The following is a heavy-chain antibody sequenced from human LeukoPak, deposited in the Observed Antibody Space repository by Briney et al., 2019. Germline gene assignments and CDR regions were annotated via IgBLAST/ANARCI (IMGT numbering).Heavy chain of an antibody. CDR2: ISAYNGNT. CDR1: GSTFPTNG. Sequence: ASVKVSSKAPGSTFPTNGIAGGGKAPGQGFKWMGWISAYNGNTNYAQKLQGRVTMTTDTSTSTAYMELRSLRSDGTAVYYCARDSRGALLWFGELSNWGQGTLVTVSS. D-gene: IGHD3-10*01. J-gene: IGHJ4*02. CDR3: ARDSRGALLWFGELSN. V-gene: IGHV1-18*01.